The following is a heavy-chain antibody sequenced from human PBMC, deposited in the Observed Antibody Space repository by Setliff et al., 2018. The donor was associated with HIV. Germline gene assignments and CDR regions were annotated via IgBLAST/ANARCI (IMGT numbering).Heavy chain of an antibody. V-gene: IGHV3-30*02. Sequence: PGGSLRLSCAASGFTFSSYGMHWVRQAPGKGLEWVAVIWFDGSNEYYADSVKGRFTISRDNSKNTLYLQMDSLRVEDTAVYYCAKLYCSSTSCFRSLEYYFDYWGQGTLVTVSS. D-gene: IGHD2-2*01. J-gene: IGHJ4*02. CDR3: AKLYCSSTSCFRSLEYYFDY. CDR2: IWFDGSNE. CDR1: GFTFSSYG.